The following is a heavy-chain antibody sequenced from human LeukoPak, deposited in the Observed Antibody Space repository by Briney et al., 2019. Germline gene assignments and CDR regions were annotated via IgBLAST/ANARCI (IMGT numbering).Heavy chain of an antibody. CDR2: TYYSGST. Sequence: SETLSLTCTVSSGSISSYYWSWIRQPPGKGLEWIGYTYYSGSTNYNPSLKSRVTISVDTSKNQFSLKLSSVTAADTAVYYCARGDRERFDPWGQGTLVTVSS. CDR1: SGSISSYY. V-gene: IGHV4-59*01. CDR3: ARGDRERFDP. D-gene: IGHD1-1*01. J-gene: IGHJ5*02.